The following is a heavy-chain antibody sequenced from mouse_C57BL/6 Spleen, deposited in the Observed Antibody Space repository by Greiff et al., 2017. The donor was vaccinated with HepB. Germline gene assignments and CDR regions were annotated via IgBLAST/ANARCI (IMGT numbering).Heavy chain of an antibody. Sequence: VQLQQSGAELVRPGASVKLSCTASGFNIKDYYMHWVKQRPEQGLEWIGRLDPEDGDTEYAPKFQGKATMTADTSSNTAYLQLSSLTSEDTAVYYCTLITTVVATNFDVWGTGTTVTVSS. J-gene: IGHJ1*03. D-gene: IGHD1-1*01. V-gene: IGHV14-1*01. CDR1: GFNIKDYY. CDR2: LDPEDGDT. CDR3: TLITTVVATNFDV.